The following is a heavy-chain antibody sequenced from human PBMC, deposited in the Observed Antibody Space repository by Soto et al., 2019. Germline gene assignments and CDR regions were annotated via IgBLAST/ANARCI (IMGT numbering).Heavy chain of an antibody. J-gene: IGHJ1*01. CDR1: GFTFSSYA. CDR2: ISGSGGST. CDR3: AKEREQWLVRYFQH. D-gene: IGHD6-19*01. V-gene: IGHV3-23*01. Sequence: ETLSLSCAASGFTFSSYAMSWVRQAPGKGLEWVSAISGSGGSTYYADSVRGRFTISRDNSKNTLYLQMNSLRAEDTAVYYCAKEREQWLVRYFQHWGQGTLVTSPQ.